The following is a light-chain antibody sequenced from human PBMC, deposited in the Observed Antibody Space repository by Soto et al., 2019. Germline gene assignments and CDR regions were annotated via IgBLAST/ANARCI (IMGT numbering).Light chain of an antibody. J-gene: IGKJ2*01. CDR3: MQGTHWPPGT. CDR1: HSLMYSDGISY. V-gene: IGKV2-30*01. Sequence: DVVMTQSPLSLPVTLGQPASISCRSSHSLMYSDGISYLSWFQQRPGQSQRRLIYKASNRDSWVQDRFSGSESGTDFTLKISRVEADDVGVYYCMQGTHWPPGTLSQGTKLEIK. CDR2: KAS.